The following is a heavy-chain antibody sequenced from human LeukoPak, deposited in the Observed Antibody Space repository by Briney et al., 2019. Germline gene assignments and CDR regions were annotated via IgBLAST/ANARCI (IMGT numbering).Heavy chain of an antibody. CDR2: INPNSGDA. D-gene: IGHD2-21*02. CDR1: GYTFTDYF. Sequence: PGASVKVSCKASGYTFTDYFIHWVRQAPGQGLEWMGGINPNSGDASYAQKFQDRVTMTRDRSINTAYMELSRLTSDDTAVYYCARMARAGGDSIGFDSWGQGTLVTVSS. CDR3: ARMARAGGDSIGFDS. V-gene: IGHV1-2*02. J-gene: IGHJ5*01.